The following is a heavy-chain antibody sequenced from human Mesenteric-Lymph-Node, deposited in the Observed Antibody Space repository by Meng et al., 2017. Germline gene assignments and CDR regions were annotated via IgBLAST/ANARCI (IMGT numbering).Heavy chain of an antibody. Sequence: GGSLRLSCAASGFTFSSYSMNWVRQAPGKGLEWVAVISYDGSNKYYADSVKGRFTISRDNSKNTLNLQMNSLRTEGTAEYFCAKDYLDSGGYYRGLDVWGRGTTVTVSS. CDR1: GFTFSSYS. V-gene: IGHV3-30*05. CDR3: AKDYLDSGGYYRGLDV. D-gene: IGHD3-22*01. J-gene: IGHJ6*02. CDR2: ISYDGSNK.